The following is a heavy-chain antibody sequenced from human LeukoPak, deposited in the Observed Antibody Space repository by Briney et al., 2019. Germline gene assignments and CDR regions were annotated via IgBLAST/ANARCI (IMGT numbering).Heavy chain of an antibody. CDR3: ARAIRYDSSRGAFDI. Sequence: SGPTLVNPTQTLTLTCTFYGFSLSTRGMRVSWIRQPPGKALEWLARLDWDDDKFYSTSLKTRLTISKATSKNQVVLTMTNMDPVDTATYYCARAIRYDSSRGAFDIWGQGTMVTVSS. CDR1: GFSLSTRGMR. V-gene: IGHV2-70*04. D-gene: IGHD3-22*01. CDR2: LDWDDDK. J-gene: IGHJ3*02.